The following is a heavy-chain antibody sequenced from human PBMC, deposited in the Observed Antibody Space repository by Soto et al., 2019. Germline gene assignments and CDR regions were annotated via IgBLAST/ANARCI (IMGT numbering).Heavy chain of an antibody. Sequence: EVQLVESGGGLIQPGGSLRLSCAASGFTVSSNYMSWVRQAPGKGLEWVSVIYSDGSTYYADSEKGRFTISRDNSKNTLYLQMNSLRAEDTAVYYCARVGYAVTTGGAFDIWGQGTMVTVSS. CDR1: GFTVSSNY. CDR2: IYSDGST. J-gene: IGHJ3*02. D-gene: IGHD4-17*01. CDR3: ARVGYAVTTGGAFDI. V-gene: IGHV3-53*01.